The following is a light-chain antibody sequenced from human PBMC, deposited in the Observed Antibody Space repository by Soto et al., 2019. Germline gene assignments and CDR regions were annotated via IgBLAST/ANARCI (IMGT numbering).Light chain of an antibody. CDR1: SSDVGGYDY. J-gene: IGLJ1*01. V-gene: IGLV2-8*01. CDR2: EVN. CDR3: TSRAGSTPYV. Sequence: QSALTQPPSASGSPGQSVTISCTGTSSDVGGYDYVSWYQQHPGKAPKLIIYEVNKRPSGVPDRFSGSKSGNTASLTVSGLQAEDEADYYCTSRAGSTPYVFGSGTQLTVL.